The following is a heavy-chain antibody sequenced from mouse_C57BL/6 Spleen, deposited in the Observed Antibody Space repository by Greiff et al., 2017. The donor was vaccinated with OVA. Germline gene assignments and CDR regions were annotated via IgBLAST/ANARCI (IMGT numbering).Heavy chain of an antibody. CDR3: ARSGYDVNYAMDY. V-gene: IGHV1-55*01. J-gene: IGHJ4*01. CDR1: GYTFTSYW. Sequence: VQLQQSGAELVKPGASVKMSCKASGYTFTSYWITWVKQRPGQGLEWIGDIYPGSGSTNYNEKFKSKATLTVDTSSSTAYMQLSSLTSEDSAVYYCARSGYDVNYAMDYWGQGTSVTVSS. CDR2: IYPGSGST. D-gene: IGHD2-2*01.